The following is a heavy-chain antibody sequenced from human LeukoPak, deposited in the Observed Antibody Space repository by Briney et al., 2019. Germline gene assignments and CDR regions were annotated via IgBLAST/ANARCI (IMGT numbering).Heavy chain of an antibody. CDR1: GFTFSSYA. CDR2: ISGSGGST. V-gene: IGHV3-23*01. CDR3: AKDDYGSDLYYFDY. Sequence: GGSLRLSCAASGFTFSSYAMSWVRQAPGKGLEWVSAISGSGGSTYYADSAKGRFTISRDNSKNTLYLQMNSLRAEDTAVYYCAKDDYGSDLYYFDYWGQGTLVTVSS. J-gene: IGHJ4*02. D-gene: IGHD3-10*01.